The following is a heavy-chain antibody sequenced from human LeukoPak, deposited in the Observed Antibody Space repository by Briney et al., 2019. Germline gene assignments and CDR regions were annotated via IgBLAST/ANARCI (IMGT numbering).Heavy chain of an antibody. J-gene: IGHJ6*04. CDR3: AREGILLGPMDG. Sequence: GGSLRLSCAASGFTFSSYSMNWVRQAPGKGLEWVSSISSSSYIYYADSVKGRFTSSRDNAKNSLYLQMNSLRAEDTAVYYCAREGILLGPMDGWGKGTTVTVSS. V-gene: IGHV3-21*01. CDR2: ISSSSYI. CDR1: GFTFSSYS. D-gene: IGHD2-15*01.